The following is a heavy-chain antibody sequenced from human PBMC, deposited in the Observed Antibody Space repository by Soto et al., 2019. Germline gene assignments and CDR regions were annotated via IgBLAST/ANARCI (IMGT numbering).Heavy chain of an antibody. Sequence: ASVKVSCKASGYTFTSYYMHWVRQAPGQGLEWMGIINPSGGSTSYAQKFQGRVTMTRDTSTSTVYMGLSSLRSEDTAVYYCASSPNSHYYDSSGYQTSINYWGQGTLVTVSS. CDR2: INPSGGST. CDR3: ASSPNSHYYDSSGYQTSINY. J-gene: IGHJ4*02. V-gene: IGHV1-46*01. CDR1: GYTFTSYY. D-gene: IGHD3-22*01.